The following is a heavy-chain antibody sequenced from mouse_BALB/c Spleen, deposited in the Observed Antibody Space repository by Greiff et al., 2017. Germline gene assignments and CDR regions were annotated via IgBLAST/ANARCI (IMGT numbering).Heavy chain of an antibody. CDR3: ARGYYDYDGWLAY. D-gene: IGHD2-4*01. CDR1: GYAFTSYN. J-gene: IGHJ3*01. V-gene: IGHV1S135*01. CDR2: IDPYNGGT. Sequence: VHLQQSGPELVKPGASVKVSCKASGYAFTSYNMYWVKQSHGKSLEWIGYIDPYNGGTSYNQKFKGKATLTVDKSSSTAYMHLNSLTSEDSAVYYCARGYYDYDGWLAYWGQGTLVTVSA.